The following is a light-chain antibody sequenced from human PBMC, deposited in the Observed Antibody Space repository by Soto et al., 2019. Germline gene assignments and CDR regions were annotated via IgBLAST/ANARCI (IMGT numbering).Light chain of an antibody. CDR2: KAY. CDR3: QQYNSLWT. V-gene: IGKV1-5*03. Sequence: DIQMTQSPSTLSASVGDRVTITCRASQSISSWLAWYQQKPGKAPKLLIYKAYSLESGVPSRFSGSGSGTEFTLTISGLQPDDFATYDCQQYNSLWTFGQGTKVEIK. CDR1: QSISSW. J-gene: IGKJ1*01.